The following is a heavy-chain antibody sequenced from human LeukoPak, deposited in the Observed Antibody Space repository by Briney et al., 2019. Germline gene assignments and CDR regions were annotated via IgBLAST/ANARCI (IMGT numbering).Heavy chain of an antibody. CDR3: ARDWTQWLVRVPGY. Sequence: ASVKVSCKATGYTFTNYSISCVRQAPGQGLEWMGWISAYNDNTNFAQKLQGRVTMTTDTSTSTAYMELRSLRSDDTAVYYCARDWTQWLVRVPGYWGQGTLVTVSS. CDR2: ISAYNDNT. D-gene: IGHD6-19*01. CDR1: GYTFTNYS. J-gene: IGHJ4*02. V-gene: IGHV1-18*01.